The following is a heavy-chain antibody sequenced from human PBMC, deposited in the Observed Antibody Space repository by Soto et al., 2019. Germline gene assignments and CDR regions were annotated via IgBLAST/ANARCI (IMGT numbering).Heavy chain of an antibody. CDR1: GGSISRTNYY. V-gene: IGHV4-39*01. Sequence: QLQLQESGPGLVKPSETLSLTCSVSGGSISRTNYYWVWIRQSPGKGLEWIGSIYYSGNTHNNPSLKSRVTLSIDTSKNQFSLKLSYMTAADTAVYYCARQVVSGTTGGMDVWGLGTTVTVSS. CDR2: IYYSGNT. D-gene: IGHD1-7*01. CDR3: ARQVVSGTTGGMDV. J-gene: IGHJ6*02.